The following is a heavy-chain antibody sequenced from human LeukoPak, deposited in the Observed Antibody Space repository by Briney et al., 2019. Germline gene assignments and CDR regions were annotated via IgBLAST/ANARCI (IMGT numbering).Heavy chain of an antibody. D-gene: IGHD5-18*01. CDR1: GFTFSSYG. CDR2: IRYDGSNK. J-gene: IGHJ4*02. CDR3: ALGYSYGNPFDY. V-gene: IGHV3-30*02. Sequence: PGGSLRLSCAASGFTFSSYGMHWVRQAPGKGLEWVAFIRYDGSNKYYADSVKGRFTISRDNSKNTLYLQMNSLRAEDTAVYHCALGYSYGNPFDYWGQGTLVTVSS.